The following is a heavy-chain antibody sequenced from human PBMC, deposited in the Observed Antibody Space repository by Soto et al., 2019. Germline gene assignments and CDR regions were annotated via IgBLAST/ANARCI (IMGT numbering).Heavy chain of an antibody. V-gene: IGHV3-7*01. D-gene: IGHD3-10*01. CDR1: GFTFSSYW. CDR3: ARDLPRMVRAPWEDYYFDY. Sequence: PGRSLRLSCAASGFTFSSYWMSWVRQAPGKGLEWVANIKQDGSEKYYVDSVKGRFTISRDNAKNSLYLQMNSLRAEDTAVYYCARDLPRMVRAPWEDYYFDYWGQGTLVTVSS. CDR2: IKQDGSEK. J-gene: IGHJ4*02.